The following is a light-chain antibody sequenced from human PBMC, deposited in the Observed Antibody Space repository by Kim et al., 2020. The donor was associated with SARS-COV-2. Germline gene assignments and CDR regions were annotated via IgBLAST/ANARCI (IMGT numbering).Light chain of an antibody. V-gene: IGKV3-15*01. CDR3: QQYNNWPAWT. J-gene: IGKJ1*01. Sequence: SPGERATRSRRASQSVSSNLAWYQQKPGQAPRLLIYGASTRATGIPARFSGSGSGTEFTLTISSLQSEDFAVYDCQQYNNWPAWTFGQGTKVYIK. CDR2: GAS. CDR1: QSVSSN.